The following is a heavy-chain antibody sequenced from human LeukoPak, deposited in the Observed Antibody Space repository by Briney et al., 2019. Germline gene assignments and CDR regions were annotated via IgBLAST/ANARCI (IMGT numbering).Heavy chain of an antibody. CDR2: ISGSGGST. CDR3: AKSTRDLNYYDSSGYAEYFQH. Sequence: GGSLRLSCAASGFTFSSYAMSWVRRAPGKGLEWVSAISGSGGSTYYADSVKGRFTISRDNSKNTLYLQMNSLRAEDTAVYYCAKSTRDLNYYDSSGYAEYFQHWGQGTLVTVSS. D-gene: IGHD3-22*01. CDR1: GFTFSSYA. V-gene: IGHV3-23*01. J-gene: IGHJ1*01.